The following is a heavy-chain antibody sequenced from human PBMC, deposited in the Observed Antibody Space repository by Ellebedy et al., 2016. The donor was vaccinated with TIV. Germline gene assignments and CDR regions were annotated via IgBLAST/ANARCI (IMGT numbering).Heavy chain of an antibody. D-gene: IGHD2/OR15-2a*01. CDR3: ATERRNYYNGMDV. CDR2: IWYDGSNK. Sequence: GESLKISCAASGFTFRSYGMHWVRQAPGKGLEWVAVIWYDGSNKYYGDSVKGRFTISRDNSKNTLSLQMNSLRAEDTGVYYCATERRNYYNGMDVWGQGTTVTVSS. CDR1: GFTFRSYG. V-gene: IGHV3-33*01. J-gene: IGHJ6*02.